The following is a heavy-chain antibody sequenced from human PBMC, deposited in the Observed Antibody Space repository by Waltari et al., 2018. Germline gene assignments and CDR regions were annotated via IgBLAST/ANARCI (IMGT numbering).Heavy chain of an antibody. CDR2: ISSSSSYI. D-gene: IGHD5-12*01. CDR1: GFTFSTFS. V-gene: IGHV3-21*01. CDR3: AREGRGATYYFDY. J-gene: IGHJ4*02. Sequence: EVQLVESGGGLVKPGGSLRLSCAASGFTFSTFSMNWVRQAPGKGLEWASSISSSSSYIYYADSVKGRFTISRDNAKNSLYLQMNSLRAEDTAVYYCAREGRGATYYFDYWGQGTLVTVSS.